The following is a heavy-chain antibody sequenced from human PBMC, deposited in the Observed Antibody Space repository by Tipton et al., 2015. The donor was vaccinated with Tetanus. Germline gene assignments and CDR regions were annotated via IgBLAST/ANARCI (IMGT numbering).Heavy chain of an antibody. CDR3: ARSKLLWFGESLSGFDS. CDR1: GDSFTGFY. J-gene: IGHJ4*02. V-gene: IGHV4-34*10. Sequence: PGLVKPSETLSLTCAVSGDSFTGFYWHWIRQPPGKGLEWIGEINHRGGISYNPSLKSRVTISVDTSKSQFSLRLTSVTAADTAVYYCARSKLLWFGESLSGFDSWGQGTLVTVSA. CDR2: INHRGGI. D-gene: IGHD3-10*01.